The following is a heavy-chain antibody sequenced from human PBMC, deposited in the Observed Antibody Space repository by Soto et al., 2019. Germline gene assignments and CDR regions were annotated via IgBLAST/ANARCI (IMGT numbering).Heavy chain of an antibody. V-gene: IGHV4-34*01. CDR2: INHRGST. Sequence: SETLSLTCAVYGGSFSGYYWSWIRQPPGKGLEWIGEINHRGSTDYNTSLMSRVTISVDTSKNQFSLKLSSVTAADTAVYYCARVVQVTVKSYYYYTVVWGKGTTVTV. CDR1: GGSFSGYY. J-gene: IGHJ6*03. D-gene: IGHD4-17*01. CDR3: ARVVQVTVKSYYYYTVV.